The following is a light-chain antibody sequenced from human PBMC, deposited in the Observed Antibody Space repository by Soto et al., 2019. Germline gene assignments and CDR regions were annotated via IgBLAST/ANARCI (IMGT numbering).Light chain of an antibody. CDR1: SSNIGSNY. J-gene: IGLJ2*01. CDR2: NSN. Sequence: QSVLTQPPSASATPGQSVTISCSGSSSNIGSNYVYWYQQLPGTASKLLIYNSNQRPSGVPDRFSGSRSGTSASLAISGLRSEDESDYYCAAWDDSLSGVVFGGGTKLTVL. V-gene: IGLV1-47*02. CDR3: AAWDDSLSGVV.